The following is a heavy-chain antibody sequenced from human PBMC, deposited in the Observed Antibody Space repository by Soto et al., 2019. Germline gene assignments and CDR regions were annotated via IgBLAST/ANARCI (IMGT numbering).Heavy chain of an antibody. CDR1: GFTFSSYG. J-gene: IGHJ4*02. D-gene: IGHD3-10*01. CDR3: AKDSRITMVRPITHGGY. V-gene: IGHV3-30*18. CDR2: ISYDGSNK. Sequence: GSLILSCAASGFTFSSYGMHWVRQAPGKGLEWVAVISYDGSNKYYADSVKGRFTISRDNSKNTLYLQMNSLRAEDTAVYYCAKDSRITMVRPITHGGYWGQGPRGTFSS.